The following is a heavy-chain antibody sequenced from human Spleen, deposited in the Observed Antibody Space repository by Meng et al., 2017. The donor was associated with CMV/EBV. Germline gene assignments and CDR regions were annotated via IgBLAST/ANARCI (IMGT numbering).Heavy chain of an antibody. Sequence: GESLMISCAGSGFTFSDYYISWIRQAPGKGLEWVSYISTSGSDTFYADSVKGRFTMSRDNAENSLYLQMNSLRAEDTGVYYCARSGTTVTFFDHWGPGIPGTVSS. CDR3: ARSGTTVTFFDH. D-gene: IGHD4-17*01. CDR2: ISTSGSDT. J-gene: IGHJ4*02. V-gene: IGHV3-11*04. CDR1: GFTFSDYY.